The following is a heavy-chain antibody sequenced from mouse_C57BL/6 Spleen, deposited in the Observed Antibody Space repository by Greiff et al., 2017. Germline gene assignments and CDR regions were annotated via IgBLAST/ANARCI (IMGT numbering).Heavy chain of an antibody. CDR2: INPNNGGT. D-gene: IGHD2-4*01. CDR1: GYTFTDYN. Sequence: VQLQQSGPELVKPGASVKMSCKASGYTFTDYNMHWVKQSPGKSLEWIGYINPNNGGTSYTQKFKGKATLTVNKSSSTAYMELRSLTSEDSAVYYCASSTMSTTRGYYYAMDYWGKGTSVTVSS. CDR3: ASSTMSTTRGYYYAMDY. J-gene: IGHJ4*01. V-gene: IGHV1-22*01.